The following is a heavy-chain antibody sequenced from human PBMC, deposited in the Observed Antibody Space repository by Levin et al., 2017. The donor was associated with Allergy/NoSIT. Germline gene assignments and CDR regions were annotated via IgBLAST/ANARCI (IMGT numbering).Heavy chain of an antibody. Sequence: TSESLSLTCKVSGGSISSGSYYWSWIRQPAAKGLEWIGRIYSSGSANYNPSLKSRVTISVDTSKNQFSLKLSSVTAADTAVYYCARAEVGSEHWGQGTLVTVSS. V-gene: IGHV4-61*02. CDR3: ARAEVGSEH. J-gene: IGHJ4*02. CDR2: IYSSGSA. D-gene: IGHD3-10*01. CDR1: GGSISSGSYY.